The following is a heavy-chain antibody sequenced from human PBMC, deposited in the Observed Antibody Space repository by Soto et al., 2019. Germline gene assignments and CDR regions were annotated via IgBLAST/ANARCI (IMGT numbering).Heavy chain of an antibody. Sequence: GEALTISCKGSGYSFTSYWIGWVRQMPGKGLEWMGIIYPGDSDTRYSPSFQGQVTISADKSISTAYLQWSSLKASDTAMYYCARPRDSSVDYFDYWGQGTLVTVSS. J-gene: IGHJ4*02. D-gene: IGHD3-22*01. CDR2: IYPGDSDT. V-gene: IGHV5-51*01. CDR1: GYSFTSYW. CDR3: ARPRDSSVDYFDY.